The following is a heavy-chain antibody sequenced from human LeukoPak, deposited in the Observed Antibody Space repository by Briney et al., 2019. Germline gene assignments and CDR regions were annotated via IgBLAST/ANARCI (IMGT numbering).Heavy chain of an antibody. D-gene: IGHD1-1*01. CDR3: ARGGQGNWPTPFDY. CDR1: GFTFSSYA. V-gene: IGHV3-21*01. CDR2: ISSSIIYI. J-gene: IGHJ4*02. Sequence: GGSLRLSCAASGFTFSSYAMSWVRQAPGKGLEWVSSISSSIIYIYYADSVKGRFTISRDNAKNSLYLQMNSLRAEDTAVYYCARGGQGNWPTPFDYWGQGTLVTVSS.